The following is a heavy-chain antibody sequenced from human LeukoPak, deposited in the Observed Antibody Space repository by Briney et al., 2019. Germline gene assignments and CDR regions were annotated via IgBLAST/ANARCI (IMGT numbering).Heavy chain of an antibody. Sequence: GRSLRLSCAASGFTFSSYGMHWVRQAPGKGLEWVAVISYDGSNKYYGDSVKGRFTISRDNSKNTLYLQMNSLRAEDTAVYYCAGVVPAGPFDYWGQGPLVTVSS. J-gene: IGHJ4*02. V-gene: IGHV3-30*03. D-gene: IGHD2-2*01. CDR1: GFTFSSYG. CDR2: ISYDGSNK. CDR3: AGVVPAGPFDY.